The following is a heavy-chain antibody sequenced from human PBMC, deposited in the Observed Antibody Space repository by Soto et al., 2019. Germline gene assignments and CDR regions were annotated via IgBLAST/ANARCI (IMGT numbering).Heavy chain of an antibody. CDR1: GDTFTDYY. Sequence: QVQLMQSGAEVKKPGASVKVSCKASGDTFTDYYIHWVRQAPGQGLEWMGTVNPSGGHTTYAQHFLGRVTMTRDTSTSTLYMELTSPTSDDTAIYYWARGGHVVVVTAALHYWGQGTLVTVSS. CDR3: ARGGHVVVVTAALHY. D-gene: IGHD2-21*02. V-gene: IGHV1-46*01. J-gene: IGHJ4*02. CDR2: VNPSGGHT.